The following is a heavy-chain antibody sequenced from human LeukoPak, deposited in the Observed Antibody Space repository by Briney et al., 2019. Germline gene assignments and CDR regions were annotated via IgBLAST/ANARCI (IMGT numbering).Heavy chain of an antibody. CDR3: ARDRWELLRSVDY. Sequence: PGGSLRLSCAASGFTFSSYSMNWVRQAPGKGLEWLSSIGSTGAYIFYADSVKGRFTISRDNAKNSLYLQMNSLRAEDTAIYYCARDRWELLRSVDYWGQGTLVTVSP. D-gene: IGHD2-15*01. V-gene: IGHV3-21*01. CDR2: IGSTGAYI. CDR1: GFTFSSYS. J-gene: IGHJ4*02.